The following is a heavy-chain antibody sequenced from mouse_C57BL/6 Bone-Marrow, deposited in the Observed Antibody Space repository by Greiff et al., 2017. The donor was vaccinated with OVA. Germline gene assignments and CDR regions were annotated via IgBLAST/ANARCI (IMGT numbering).Heavy chain of an antibody. Sequence: VQLQQSGPELVKPGASVKISCKASGYTFTDYYMNWVKQSHGKSLEWIGDINPNNGGTSYNQKFKGKATLTVDKSSSTAYMELRSLTSEDSAVYYCARDLLLRSYYFDYWGQGTTLTVSS. D-gene: IGHD1-1*01. CDR1: GYTFTDYY. CDR3: ARDLLLRSYYFDY. V-gene: IGHV1-26*01. CDR2: INPNNGGT. J-gene: IGHJ2*01.